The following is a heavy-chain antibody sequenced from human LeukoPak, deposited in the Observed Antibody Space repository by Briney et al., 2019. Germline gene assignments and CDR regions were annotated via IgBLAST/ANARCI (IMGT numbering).Heavy chain of an antibody. CDR3: ARGRTSSWYFDY. D-gene: IGHD6-13*01. CDR1: GFMFSIYN. CDR2: ITNSGSPI. V-gene: IGHV3-48*02. J-gene: IGHJ4*02. Sequence: GGSLRLSCAASGFMFSIYNMNRVRQAPGKGLEWISFITNSGSPIYYADSVRGRFTISRDKAKNSLYLQMSSLRDEDTAVYYCARGRTSSWYFDYWGQGTLVTVSS.